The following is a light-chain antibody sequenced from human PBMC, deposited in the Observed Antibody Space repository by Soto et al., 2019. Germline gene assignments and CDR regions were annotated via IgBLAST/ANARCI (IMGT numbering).Light chain of an antibody. V-gene: IGKV3-15*01. CDR3: QQYNNWPPWS. CDR1: QSVSSN. J-gene: IGKJ1*01. CDR2: GAS. Sequence: EIVMTQSPATLSVSPGERATLSCRASQSVSSNLVWYQQKPGQAPRLLIYGASTRATGIPARFSGSGSGTEFTLTISSLQSEDFAVYYCQQYNNWPPWSFGAGTKVEIK.